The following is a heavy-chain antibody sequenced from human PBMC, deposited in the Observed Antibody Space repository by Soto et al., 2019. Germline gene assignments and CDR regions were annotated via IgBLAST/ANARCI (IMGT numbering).Heavy chain of an antibody. D-gene: IGHD6-13*01. CDR3: ASGESSSWYSYFDY. J-gene: IGHJ4*02. Sequence: VKVSCKASGGTFSSYAISWVRQAPGQGLEWMGGIIPIFGTANYAQKFQGRVTITADESTSTAYMELSSLRSEDTAVYYCASGESSSWYSYFDYWGQGTLVTVSS. CDR1: GGTFSSYA. CDR2: IIPIFGTA. V-gene: IGHV1-69*13.